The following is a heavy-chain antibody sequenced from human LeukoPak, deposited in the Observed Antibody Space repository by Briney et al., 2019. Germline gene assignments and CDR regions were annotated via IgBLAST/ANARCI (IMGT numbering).Heavy chain of an antibody. J-gene: IGHJ4*02. CDR2: ISYDGSNK. CDR3: ASSDGDHYFYD. CDR1: GFTFSSYA. Sequence: GRSLRLSCAASGFTFSSYAMHWVRQAPGKGLEWVAVISYDGSNKYSADSVKGRFTISRDNSKNTLYLEMNSLRAEDTAVYYCASSDGDHYFYDWGQVTMVTVSS. D-gene: IGHD4-17*01. V-gene: IGHV3-30*01.